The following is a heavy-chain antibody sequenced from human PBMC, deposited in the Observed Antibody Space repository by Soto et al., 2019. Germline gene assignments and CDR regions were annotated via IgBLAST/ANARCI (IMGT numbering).Heavy chain of an antibody. V-gene: IGHV3-7*03. J-gene: IGHJ4*02. CDR3: AKDGGSDSYYFDY. CDR1: GFSFSNYW. CDR2: IKEDGGQD. Sequence: SGGSLRLSCATSGFSFSNYWMSWVRQAPGKGLEWVANIKEDGGQDFYVASVRGRFTISRDNAKNSLYLQMNSLRAEDTAVYFCAKDGGSDSYYFDYWGQGTLVTVSS. D-gene: IGHD2-21*02.